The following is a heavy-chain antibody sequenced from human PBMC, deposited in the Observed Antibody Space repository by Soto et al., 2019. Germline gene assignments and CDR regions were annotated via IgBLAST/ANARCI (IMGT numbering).Heavy chain of an antibody. CDR3: ARDRPGIAVAGTGAKSFGMDV. D-gene: IGHD6-19*01. CDR2: IIPIFGTA. Sequence: AASVKVSWKASGGTFSSYAISWVRQAPGQGLEWMGGIIPIFGTANYAQKFQGRVTITADESTSTAYMELSSLRSEDTAVYYCARDRPGIAVAGTGAKSFGMDVWGQGTTVTVSS. J-gene: IGHJ6*02. CDR1: GGTFSSYA. V-gene: IGHV1-69*13.